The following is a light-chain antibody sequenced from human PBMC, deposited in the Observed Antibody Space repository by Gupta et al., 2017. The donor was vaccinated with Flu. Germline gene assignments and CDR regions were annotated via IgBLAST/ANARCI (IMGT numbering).Light chain of an antibody. CDR3: QQDGSSPQT. Sequence: GTLSLSPGERATLSCRASQSVRSIYLAWYQQKPGQAPRLLIFATSNRATGIPDRFSGSGSGTDFILTISRLEPEDFAVYYCQQDGSSPQTFGQGTKVEIK. J-gene: IGKJ1*01. CDR1: QSVRSIY. V-gene: IGKV3-20*01. CDR2: ATS.